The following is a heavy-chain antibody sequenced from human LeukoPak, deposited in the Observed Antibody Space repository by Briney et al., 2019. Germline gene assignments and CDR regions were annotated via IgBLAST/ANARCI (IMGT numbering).Heavy chain of an antibody. J-gene: IGHJ4*02. CDR2: ISSSSSYI. CDR3: ARDRVYGSGSYSDPKGCFDY. V-gene: IGHV3-21*01. D-gene: IGHD1-26*01. CDR1: GFTFSSYS. Sequence: PGGSLRLSCAASGFTFSSYSMNWVRQAPGKGLEWVSSISSSSSYIYYADSVKGRFTISRDNAKNSLYLQMNSLRAEDTAVYYCARDRVYGSGSYSDPKGCFDYWGQGTLVTVSS.